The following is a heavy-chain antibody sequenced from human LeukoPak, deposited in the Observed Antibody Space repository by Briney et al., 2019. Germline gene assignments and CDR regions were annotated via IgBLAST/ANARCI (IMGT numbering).Heavy chain of an antibody. CDR1: GYSISSGYY. CDR2: IYHSGST. V-gene: IGHV4-38-2*02. CDR3: ARGPTVVTSDAFDI. D-gene: IGHD4-23*01. J-gene: IGHJ3*02. Sequence: SETLSLTCTVSGYSISSGYYWGWIRQPPGKGLEWIGSIYHSGSTYYNPSLKSRVTISVDTSKNQFSLKLSSVTAADTAVYYCARGPTVVTSDAFDIWGQGTMVTVSS.